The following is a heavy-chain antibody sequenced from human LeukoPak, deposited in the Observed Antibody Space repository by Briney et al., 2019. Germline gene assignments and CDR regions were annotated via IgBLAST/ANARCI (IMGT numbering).Heavy chain of an antibody. CDR3: ARGGLGPIVVVPAAIRYYYGMDV. D-gene: IGHD2-2*01. Sequence: SETLSLTCTVSGGSISSYNWNWIRQPPGKGLEWISYIYYSGSTNYNPSLKSRVTISVDTSKNQFSLKLRSVIDADTAVYYCARGGLGPIVVVPAAIRYYYGMDVWGQGTTVTVSS. CDR1: GGSISSYN. J-gene: IGHJ6*02. CDR2: IYYSGST. V-gene: IGHV4-59*01.